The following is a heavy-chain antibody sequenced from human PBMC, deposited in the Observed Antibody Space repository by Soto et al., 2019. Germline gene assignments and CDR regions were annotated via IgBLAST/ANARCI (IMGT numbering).Heavy chain of an antibody. V-gene: IGHV1-69*06. Sequence: QERLVQSGAEVRKPGSSVKVSCKVTGGTSTRYAINWVRQAPGQGLEWMGGIVPMFGTSKYAQKFQGRVTITADTSTNIAYMEMRSLKSEDTAVYYCNRGSEYDFWSGYLWGQGTLVSVSS. CDR1: GGTSTRYA. CDR2: IVPMFGTS. J-gene: IGHJ4*02. CDR3: NRGSEYDFWSGYL. D-gene: IGHD3-3*01.